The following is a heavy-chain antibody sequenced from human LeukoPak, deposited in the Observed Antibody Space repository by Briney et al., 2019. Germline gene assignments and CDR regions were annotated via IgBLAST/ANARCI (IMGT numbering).Heavy chain of an antibody. CDR3: ARNRYYYGSGNYGVPNWFDP. CDR1: GDSISDYY. D-gene: IGHD3-10*01. Sequence: SETLSLTCTVSGDSISDYYWSWIRQPAGKGLEWIGSIYYSGSTYYNPSLKSRVTISVDTSKNQFSLKLNSVTAADTAVYYCARNRYYYGSGNYGVPNWFDPWGQGTLVTVSS. J-gene: IGHJ5*02. CDR2: IYYSGST. V-gene: IGHV4-59*05.